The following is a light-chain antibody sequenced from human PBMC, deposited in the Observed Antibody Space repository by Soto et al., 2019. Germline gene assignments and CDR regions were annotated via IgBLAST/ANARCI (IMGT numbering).Light chain of an antibody. CDR3: QQDNHYCA. J-gene: IGKJ1*01. V-gene: IGKV1-5*01. CDR2: DAS. CDR1: QNINGW. Sequence: DIQMTQSPSTLSASVGDRVTITCRASQNINGWLAWYQQKPGKAPKLLIYDASSLGSGVPSRFSGSGFGTDFTLTISSLQPDDFATYYCQQDNHYCAFGQGTTVEIK.